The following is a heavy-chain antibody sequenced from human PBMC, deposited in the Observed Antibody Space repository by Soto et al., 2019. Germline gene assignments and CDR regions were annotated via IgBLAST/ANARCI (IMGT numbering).Heavy chain of an antibody. D-gene: IGHD2-2*01. Sequence: GGSLRLSCAASGFTFSSYAMSWVRQAPGKGLEWVSAISGSGGSTYYADSVKGRFTISRDNSKNTLYLQMNSLRAEDTAVYYCAKDPLCSSTSCYEYNWFDPWGQGTLVTVSS. J-gene: IGHJ5*02. CDR2: ISGSGGST. CDR1: GFTFSSYA. CDR3: AKDPLCSSTSCYEYNWFDP. V-gene: IGHV3-23*01.